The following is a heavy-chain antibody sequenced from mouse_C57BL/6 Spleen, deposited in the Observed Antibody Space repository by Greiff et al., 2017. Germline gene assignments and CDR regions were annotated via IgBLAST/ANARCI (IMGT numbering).Heavy chain of an antibody. CDR3: ARQGITTAGGAWFAY. D-gene: IGHD1-1*01. V-gene: IGHV5-9*01. CDR1: GFTFSSYT. CDR2: ISGGGGNT. Sequence: EVMLVESGGGLVKPGGSLKLSCAASGFTFSSYTMSWVRQTPEKRLEWVATISGGGGNTYYPESVKGRFTISRDNAKNTLYLQMSSLRSEDTALYYCARQGITTAGGAWFAYWGQGTLVTVSA. J-gene: IGHJ3*01.